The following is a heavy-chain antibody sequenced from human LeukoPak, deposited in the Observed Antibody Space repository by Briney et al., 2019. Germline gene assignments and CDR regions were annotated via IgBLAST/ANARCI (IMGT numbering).Heavy chain of an antibody. Sequence: SETLSLTCTVSGGSISSYYWSWIRQPPGKGLEWIGYIYYSGSTNYNPSLKSRVTISVVTSKNQFSLKLSSVTAADTAVYYCGRHLYGSGSSRGVDYWGQGTLVTVSS. D-gene: IGHD3-10*01. J-gene: IGHJ4*02. CDR1: GGSISSYY. V-gene: IGHV4-59*08. CDR3: GRHLYGSGSSRGVDY. CDR2: IYYSGST.